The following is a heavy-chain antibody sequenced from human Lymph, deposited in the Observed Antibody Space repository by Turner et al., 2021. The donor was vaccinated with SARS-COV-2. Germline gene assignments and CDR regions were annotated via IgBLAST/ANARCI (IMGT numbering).Heavy chain of an antibody. Sequence: VESGGGVVQPWRSLRLSCAASGFTFSSYGMHWVRQAPGKGLEWVAFIWYDGSNTYYADSAKGRFTISRDNSKNTLYLQMNSLRAEDTAVYYCARGSAGGDVWGQGTTVTVSS. CDR1: GFTFSSYG. V-gene: IGHV3-33*01. CDR3: ARGSAGGDV. J-gene: IGHJ6*02. CDR2: IWYDGSNT. D-gene: IGHD6-13*01.